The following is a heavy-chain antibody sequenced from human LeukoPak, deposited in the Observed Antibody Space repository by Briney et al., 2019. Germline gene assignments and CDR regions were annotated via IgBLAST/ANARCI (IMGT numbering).Heavy chain of an antibody. V-gene: IGHV3-23*01. D-gene: IGHD2-15*01. CDR2: ICGSGPTT. Sequence: GGSLRLSCAASGFTFNSYAMSWVRQAPGKGLEWVSVICGSGPTTYYADSVKGRFAISRDNSKNTLYLQMSSLRAEDTAVYYRAKNVGGTCYSASDYWGQGTLVTVSS. CDR3: AKNVGGTCYSASDY. J-gene: IGHJ4*02. CDR1: GFTFNSYA.